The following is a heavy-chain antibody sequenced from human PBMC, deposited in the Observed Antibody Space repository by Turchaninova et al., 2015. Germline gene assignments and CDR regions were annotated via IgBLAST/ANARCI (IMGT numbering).Heavy chain of an antibody. CDR2: INHSGST. CDR3: AGEPGGIAVAGTGAFDI. D-gene: IGHD6-19*01. V-gene: IGHV4-34*01. Sequence: GLLKPSETLSLTCAVYGGSFSGYYWSWIRQPPGKGLEWIGEINHSGSTNYNPSLKGRVTISVDTSKNQFSLKLSSLTAADTAVYYCAGEPGGIAVAGTGAFDIWGQGTMVTVSS. J-gene: IGHJ3*02. CDR1: GGSFSGYY.